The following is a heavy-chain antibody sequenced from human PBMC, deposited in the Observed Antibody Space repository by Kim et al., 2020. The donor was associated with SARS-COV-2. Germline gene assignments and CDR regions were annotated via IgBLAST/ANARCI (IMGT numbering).Heavy chain of an antibody. CDR3: ARDISPYYYGSGGQTYYYYGMDV. D-gene: IGHD3-10*01. J-gene: IGHJ6*02. V-gene: IGHV1-2*04. CDR2: INPNSCGT. CDR1: GYTFTGYY. Sequence: ASVKVSCKASGYTFTGYYMHWVRQAPGQGLEWMGWINPNSCGTNYAQKFQGWVTMTRDTSISTAYMDLCRLRSDDTAVYYCARDISPYYYGSGGQTYYYYGMDVWGQGTTVTISS.